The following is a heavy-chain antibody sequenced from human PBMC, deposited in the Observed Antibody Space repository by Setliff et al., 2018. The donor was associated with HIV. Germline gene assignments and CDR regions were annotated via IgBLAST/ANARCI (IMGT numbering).Heavy chain of an antibody. CDR1: GGSISSGSYY. CDR2: IHSSGST. CDR3: ARPKYSGSWYLYY. V-gene: IGHV4-61*01. D-gene: IGHD1-26*01. Sequence: SETLSLTCNVSGGSISSGSYYWSWIRQPPGKGLEWIGNIHSSGSTNYNPSLNSRVTMSVDTSKNQFSLNLNSVTAADTATYYCARPKYSGSWYLYYWGQGTLVTVSS. J-gene: IGHJ4*02.